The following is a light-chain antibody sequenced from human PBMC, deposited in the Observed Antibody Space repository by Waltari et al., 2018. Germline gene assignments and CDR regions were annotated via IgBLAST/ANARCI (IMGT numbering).Light chain of an antibody. CDR2: AAS. CDR3: QQYDSSPYT. Sequence: EIVLTQYPGTLSLSPGARASLFCRASQTIHKDQFAWYQQKPGQPPRLLIYAASRRAADVSDRFSGAGSGTNFTLTISRLEPEDFALYYCQQYDSSPYTFGQGTRMDI. V-gene: IGKV3-20*01. J-gene: IGKJ2*01. CDR1: QTIHKDQ.